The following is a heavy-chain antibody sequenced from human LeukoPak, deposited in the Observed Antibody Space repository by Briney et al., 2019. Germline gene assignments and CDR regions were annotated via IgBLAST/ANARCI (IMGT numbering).Heavy chain of an antibody. Sequence: PSETLSLTCTVSDGSISGYHWSWIRQPPGKGLEWIGYMYYTGSSSYSPSLKSRVTISVDTSKNQFSLKLSSVTTADTAIYYCARGSIPTQNWFDPWGQGTPVTVSS. J-gene: IGHJ5*02. CDR3: ARGSIPTQNWFDP. V-gene: IGHV4-59*01. CDR1: DGSISGYH. CDR2: MYYTGSS. D-gene: IGHD2-2*01.